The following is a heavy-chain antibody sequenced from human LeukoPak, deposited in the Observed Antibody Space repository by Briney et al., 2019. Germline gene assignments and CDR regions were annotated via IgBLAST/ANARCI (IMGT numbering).Heavy chain of an antibody. J-gene: IGHJ3*02. V-gene: IGHV1-2*02. Sequence: ASVKVSCKASGYTFTGYYMHWVRQAPGQGLEWMGWINPNSGGTNYAQKFQGRVTMTRDTSISTAHMELSRLRSDDTAVYYCARDRDILTGYDAFDIWGQGTMVTVSS. CDR1: GYTFTGYY. CDR3: ARDRDILTGYDAFDI. D-gene: IGHD3-9*01. CDR2: INPNSGGT.